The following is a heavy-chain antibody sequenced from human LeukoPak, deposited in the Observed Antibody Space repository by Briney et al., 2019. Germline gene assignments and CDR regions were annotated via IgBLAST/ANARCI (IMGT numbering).Heavy chain of an antibody. CDR1: GFSFTTYA. J-gene: IGHJ6*03. D-gene: IGHD1-1*01. V-gene: IGHV3-23*01. Sequence: GGSLRLSCAASGFSFTTYAMSWVRQAPGKGLEWLSTASDSGADTYYADSVKGRFTISRDNSRNTVYLQMNSLRAEDAAVYYCAKRGNPTVGHHYLDVWGKGTTVSVSS. CDR3: AKRGNPTVGHHYLDV. CDR2: ASDSGADT.